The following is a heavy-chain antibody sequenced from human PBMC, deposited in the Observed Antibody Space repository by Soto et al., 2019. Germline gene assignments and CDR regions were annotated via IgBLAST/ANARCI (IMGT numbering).Heavy chain of an antibody. CDR1: GFTFSSYS. D-gene: IGHD3-3*01. J-gene: IGHJ4*02. CDR3: ATGRGLLEWFPNY. CDR2: ISSNSSYI. V-gene: IGHV3-21*01. Sequence: GGSLRLSCAASGFTFSSYSMNWVRHAPGKGLDWVSSISSNSSYIYYADSLKGRFHITTDNPRNCLYRQMNSLGAENTVVYYCATGRGLLEWFPNYWGQETLVTVS.